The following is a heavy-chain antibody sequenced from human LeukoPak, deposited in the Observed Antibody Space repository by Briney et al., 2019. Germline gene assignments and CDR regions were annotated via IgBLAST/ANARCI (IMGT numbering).Heavy chain of an antibody. Sequence: GGSLRLSCAASGFTFSSYWMSWVRQAPGKGLEWVANIKQDGSEKYYVDSVKGRFTISRDNAKNSLYLQMNSLRAEDTAVYYCAREVITIFVAIRGYYGMDVWGQGTTVTVSS. CDR3: AREVITIFVAIRGYYGMDV. CDR1: GFTFSSYW. CDR2: IKQDGSEK. V-gene: IGHV3-7*01. J-gene: IGHJ6*02. D-gene: IGHD3-3*01.